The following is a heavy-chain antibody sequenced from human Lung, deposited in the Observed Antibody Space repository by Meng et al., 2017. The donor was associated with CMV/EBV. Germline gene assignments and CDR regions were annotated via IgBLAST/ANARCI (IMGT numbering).Heavy chain of an antibody. V-gene: IGHV3-23*01. CDR1: GFTFSSYA. CDR3: AKGLSGSYFPFDY. Sequence: WAASGFTFSSYAMRWVRQAPGKGMEWVSAISGSGGSTYYADSVKGRFTISRDNSKNTLYLQMNSLRAEDTAVYYCAKGLSGSYFPFDYWGQGTLVTVSS. D-gene: IGHD1-26*01. J-gene: IGHJ4*02. CDR2: ISGSGGST.